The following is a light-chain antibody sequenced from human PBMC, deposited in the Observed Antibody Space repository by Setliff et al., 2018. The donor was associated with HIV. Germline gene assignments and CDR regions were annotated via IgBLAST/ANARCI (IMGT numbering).Light chain of an antibody. Sequence: QSALAQPASVSGSPGQSITISCTGTSSDIGAYNYVSWYQQHPGKAPKVMIYDVRKRPSGVSNRFSGSKSGNTASLTISGVQAEDEAAYYCSSYVNINTLVFGTGTKVTVL. CDR3: SSYVNINTLV. J-gene: IGLJ1*01. CDR2: DVR. V-gene: IGLV2-14*03. CDR1: SSDIGAYNY.